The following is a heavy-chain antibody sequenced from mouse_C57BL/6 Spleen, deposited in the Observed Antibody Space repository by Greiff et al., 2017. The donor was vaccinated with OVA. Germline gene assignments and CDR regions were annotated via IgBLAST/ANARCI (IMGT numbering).Heavy chain of an antibody. CDR3: ARGDTTVVATGDY. V-gene: IGHV1-26*01. D-gene: IGHD1-1*01. CDR1: GYTFTDYY. J-gene: IGHJ2*01. Sequence: VQLQQSGPELVKPGASVKISCKASGYTFTDYYMNWVKQSHGKSLEWIGDINPNNGGTSYNQKFKGKATLTVDKSSSTAYMELRSLTSEDSAVYYCARGDTTVVATGDYWGQGTTLTVSS. CDR2: INPNNGGT.